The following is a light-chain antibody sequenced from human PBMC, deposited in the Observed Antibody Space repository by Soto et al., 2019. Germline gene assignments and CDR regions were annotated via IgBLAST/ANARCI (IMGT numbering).Light chain of an antibody. CDR2: EDT. CDR3: CSYDSSLSGSSYV. CDR1: TTDVDPYDL. J-gene: IGLJ1*01. V-gene: IGLV2-23*01. Sequence: QSALTQPASVSGSPGQSLTISCTGTTTDVDPYDLVSWFQCRPGEAPKLIIYEDTKRPSGASNRFSGSRSGNTASLTISGLQAEDEGDYFCCSYDSSLSGSSYVFGTGTKVTVL.